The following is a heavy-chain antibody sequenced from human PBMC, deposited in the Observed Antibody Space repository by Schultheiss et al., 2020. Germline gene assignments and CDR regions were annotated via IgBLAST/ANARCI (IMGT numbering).Heavy chain of an antibody. CDR3: ARASRDFWSGYHYNSYYFDY. J-gene: IGHJ4*02. CDR2: ISYDGSNK. D-gene: IGHD3-3*01. CDR1: GFTFSSYG. Sequence: GGSLRLSCAASGFTFSSYGMHWVRQAPGKGLEWVAVISYDGSNKYYADSVKGRFTISRDNAKNSLYLQMNSLRAEDTAVYYCARASRDFWSGYHYNSYYFDYWGQGTLVTVSS. V-gene: IGHV3-30*03.